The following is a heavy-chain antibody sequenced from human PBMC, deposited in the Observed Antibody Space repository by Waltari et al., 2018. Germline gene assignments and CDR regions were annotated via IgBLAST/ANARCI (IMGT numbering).Heavy chain of an antibody. CDR1: GVSISSVAYY. Sequence: QLQLQESGPGLVKPSETVSLTCTVSGVSISSVAYYWGWVRQPPVKGREFIASIFYSGATYYNPSLESRVTISVDTSKNQFSLELTSVTDADTAVYYCARQDYYYVKGYFDLWGRGTLVTVSS. J-gene: IGHJ2*01. CDR3: ARQDYYYVKGYFDL. CDR2: IFYSGAT. D-gene: IGHD3-22*01. V-gene: IGHV4-39*01.